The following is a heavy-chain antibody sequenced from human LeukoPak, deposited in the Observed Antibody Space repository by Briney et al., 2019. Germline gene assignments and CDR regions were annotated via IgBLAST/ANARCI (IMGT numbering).Heavy chain of an antibody. J-gene: IGHJ6*03. V-gene: IGHV3-53*01. Sequence: GGSLRLSCAASGFSVSGNFMSWVRRAPGKGLEWVSVIYSGGTTYYADSVRGRFTISRDNSKNTLYLQMNSLRAEDTAVYYCARDGYGNNYMDVWGKGTTVTVSS. CDR1: GFSVSGNF. CDR2: IYSGGTT. D-gene: IGHD5-18*01. CDR3: ARDGYGNNYMDV.